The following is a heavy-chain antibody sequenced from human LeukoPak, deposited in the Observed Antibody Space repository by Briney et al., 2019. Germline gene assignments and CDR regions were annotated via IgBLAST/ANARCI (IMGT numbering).Heavy chain of an antibody. Sequence: GGSLRLSCAASGIVFSNTAMNWARQSPGRGLEWVSAISGGGERTFYADSVKGRFSIYSDNSKNMLYLQMNSLRADDTAIYYCGKDGGQYSSGPEFDPRRQGALVTVSS. CDR1: GIVFSNTA. D-gene: IGHD6-19*01. V-gene: IGHV3-23*01. J-gene: IGHJ5*02. CDR2: ISGGGERT. CDR3: GKDGGQYSSGPEFDP.